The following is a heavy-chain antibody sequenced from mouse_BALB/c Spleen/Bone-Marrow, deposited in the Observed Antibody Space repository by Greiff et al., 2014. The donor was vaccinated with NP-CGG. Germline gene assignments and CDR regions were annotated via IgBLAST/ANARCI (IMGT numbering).Heavy chain of an antibody. V-gene: IGHV1S41*01. J-gene: IGHJ4*01. D-gene: IGHD1-1*01. Sequence: DLVKPGASVKLSCKASGYTFTSYWINWVKQRPGQGLEWIGRIAPGSGNIYYNEMFKVKATLTVDASSSTPYIQLSSLSSEDSAVYFCARSYYVSSPYAMDYWGQGTSVTVSS. CDR1: GYTFTSYW. CDR2: IAPGSGNI. CDR3: ARSYYVSSPYAMDY.